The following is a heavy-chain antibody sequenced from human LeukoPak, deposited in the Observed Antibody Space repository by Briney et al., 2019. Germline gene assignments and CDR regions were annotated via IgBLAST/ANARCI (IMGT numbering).Heavy chain of an antibody. V-gene: IGHV3-7*01. CDR2: IKQDGSEK. CDR1: GFTFSSYW. Sequence: QPGGSLRLSCAASGFTFSSYWMSWVRQAPGKGLEWVANIKQDGSEKYYVDSVKGRFTISRDNAKNSLYLQMNSLRAEDTAVYYCARDSDYDYVWGSYRYPPFDYWGQGTLVTVSS. D-gene: IGHD3-16*02. CDR3: ARDSDYDYVWGSYRYPPFDY. J-gene: IGHJ4*02.